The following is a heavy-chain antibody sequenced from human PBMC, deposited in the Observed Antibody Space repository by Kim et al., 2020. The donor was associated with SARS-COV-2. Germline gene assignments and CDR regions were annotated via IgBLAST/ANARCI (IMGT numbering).Heavy chain of an antibody. J-gene: IGHJ6*02. CDR2: ISYDGSNK. CDR3: AKAGGLWFGIQFPYYYYGMDV. Sequence: GGSLRLSCAASGFTFSSYGMHWVRQAPGKGLEWVAVISYDGSNKYYADSVKGRFTISRDNSKNTLYLQMNSLRAEDTAVYYCAKAGGLWFGIQFPYYYYGMDVWGQGTTVTVSS. D-gene: IGHD3-10*01. CDR1: GFTFSSYG. V-gene: IGHV3-30*18.